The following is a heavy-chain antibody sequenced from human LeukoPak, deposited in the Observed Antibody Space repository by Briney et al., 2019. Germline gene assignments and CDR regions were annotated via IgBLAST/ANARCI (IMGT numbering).Heavy chain of an antibody. CDR1: GGSTSSYY. CDR3: ARKGISALAGAFDI. Sequence: SETLSLTCTVSGGSTSSYYWTWIRQPAGKGLEWIGRIYSSGSTNYNPSLKSRVTLSVDTSKNQFSLRLTSVTAADTAVYYCARKGISALAGAFDIWGQGTMVTVSS. D-gene: IGHD2-15*01. CDR2: IYSSGST. V-gene: IGHV4-4*07. J-gene: IGHJ3*02.